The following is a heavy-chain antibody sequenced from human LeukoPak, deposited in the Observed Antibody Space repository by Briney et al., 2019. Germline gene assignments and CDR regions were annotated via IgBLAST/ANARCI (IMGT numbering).Heavy chain of an antibody. CDR3: ARGILLTP. J-gene: IGHJ5*02. D-gene: IGHD3-9*01. V-gene: IGHV4-59*01. Sequence: SVTLSLTSTVSGGSISSYYWSWIRQPPGKGLEWIGYIYYSGSTNYNPSLKSRVTISVDTSKNQFSLKLSSVTAADTAVYYCARGILLTPWGQGTLVTVSS. CDR1: GGSISSYY. CDR2: IYYSGST.